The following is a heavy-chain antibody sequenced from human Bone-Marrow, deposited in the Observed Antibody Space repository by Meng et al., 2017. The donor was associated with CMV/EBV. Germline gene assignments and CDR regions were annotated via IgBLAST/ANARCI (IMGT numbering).Heavy chain of an antibody. Sequence: SETLSLTCTVSGGSISSTTYCWGWIRRPPGKGLEWIGTVSYTGSAYYNPSLKSRVTISVDTSKNQFSLKMSSVTAADTAVYYCARDSSSPEYGMDHWGQGTTVTVSS. D-gene: IGHD6-6*01. CDR3: ARDSSSPEYGMDH. CDR2: VSYTGSA. V-gene: IGHV4-39*07. CDR1: GGSISSTTYC. J-gene: IGHJ6*02.